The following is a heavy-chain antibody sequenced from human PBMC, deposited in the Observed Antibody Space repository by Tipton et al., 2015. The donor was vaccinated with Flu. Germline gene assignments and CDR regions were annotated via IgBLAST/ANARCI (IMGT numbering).Heavy chain of an antibody. Sequence: LRLSCTVSGGSITSNGHYWGWIRQPPGKGLEWIGSAYYSGSTYYSPSLKSRVTMSLDTSKNQFSLKMSSVTAADTAMYYCARDYGDLNWFDPWGQGTLVTVSS. D-gene: IGHD4-17*01. CDR1: GGSITSNGHY. CDR2: AYYSGST. CDR3: ARDYGDLNWFDP. J-gene: IGHJ5*02. V-gene: IGHV4-39*07.